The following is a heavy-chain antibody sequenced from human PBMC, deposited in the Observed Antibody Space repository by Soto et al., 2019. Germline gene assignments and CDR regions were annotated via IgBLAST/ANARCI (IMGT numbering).Heavy chain of an antibody. CDR2: INWNSGSI. Sequence: SLRLSCAASGFTFYDYAIHFFGQFPWKGLEWVSGINWNSGSIGYGDSVKGRFAISRDNAKNSLHLQMNSLSAEDTAFYYCVKDESINWYSGHFRHWGQGTLVTVSS. J-gene: IGHJ1*01. CDR1: GFTFYDYA. V-gene: IGHV3-9*01. D-gene: IGHD6-13*01. CDR3: VKDESINWYSGHFRH.